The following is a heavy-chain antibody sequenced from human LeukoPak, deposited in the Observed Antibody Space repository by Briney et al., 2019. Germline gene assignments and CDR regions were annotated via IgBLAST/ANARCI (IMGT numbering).Heavy chain of an antibody. Sequence: GGSLRLSCAASGFTFHDYDMSWVRQSPGKGLEWVSGINWSGDRTGYADSVKGRFTISRDNAKKSLYLQMNSLRAEDTALYYCARRDYYGSGSPDFWGQGTLVTVPS. V-gene: IGHV3-20*04. CDR3: ARRDYYGSGSPDF. J-gene: IGHJ4*02. D-gene: IGHD3-10*01. CDR2: INWSGDRT. CDR1: GFTFHDYD.